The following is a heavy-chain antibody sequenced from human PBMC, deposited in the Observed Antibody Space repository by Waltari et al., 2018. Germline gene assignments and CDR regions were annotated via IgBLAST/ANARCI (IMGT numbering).Heavy chain of an antibody. CDR1: GFTFSSYW. V-gene: IGHV3-7*01. D-gene: IGHD3-22*01. J-gene: IGHJ3*02. CDR3: ARDQGNYYHSSGYYSAFDI. CDR2: IKQDGYEK. Sequence: EVQLVESGGNLVQPGGSLRLSCAASGFTFSSYWMTWVRQAPGQGVEWVANIKQDGYEKYYVDSVKGRFTISRDNAKNSLYLQMDSLRAEDTAVYYCARDQGNYYHSSGYYSAFDIWGQGTMVTVSS.